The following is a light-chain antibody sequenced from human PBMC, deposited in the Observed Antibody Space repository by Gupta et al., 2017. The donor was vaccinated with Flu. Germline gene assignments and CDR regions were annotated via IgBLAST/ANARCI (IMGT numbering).Light chain of an antibody. CDR3: SSYAGSNNMG. CDR1: SSDVGGYNY. J-gene: IGLJ3*02. V-gene: IGLV2-8*01. CDR2: EVS. Sequence: QSALTQPPSASGSPGQSVTISCTGTSSDVGGYNYVSWYQQHPGKAPKLMIYEVSKRPSGAPGRFSGSKAGNTASLNISGLEAEDEADEYCSSYAGSNNMGFGGGTKLT.